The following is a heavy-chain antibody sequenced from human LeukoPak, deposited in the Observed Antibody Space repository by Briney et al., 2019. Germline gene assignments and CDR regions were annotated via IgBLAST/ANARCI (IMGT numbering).Heavy chain of an antibody. CDR1: GFSFSSRG. CDR2: VSYDGNNE. Sequence: PGRSLRLSCKASGFSFSSRGMHWVRQAPGKGLEWVAVVSYDGNNEDYAESVKGRFTISRDNSKNTLYLQMNSLRAEDTAVYYCARPSRGTNAFDIWGQGAMVTVSS. D-gene: IGHD1/OR15-1a*01. V-gene: IGHV3-30*03. J-gene: IGHJ3*02. CDR3: ARPSRGTNAFDI.